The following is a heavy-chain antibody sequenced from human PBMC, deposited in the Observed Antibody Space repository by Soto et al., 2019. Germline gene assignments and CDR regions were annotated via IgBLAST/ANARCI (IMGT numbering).Heavy chain of an antibody. CDR1: GFTFSSYW. D-gene: IGHD3-22*01. V-gene: IGHV3-7*01. J-gene: IGHJ5*02. CDR3: AREGYYYDSSGWWCFDP. CDR2: IKQDGSEK. Sequence: GRSMRLSCAASGFTFSSYWMSWVRQAPGKGLEWVANIKQDGSEKYYVDSVKGRFTISRDNAKNSLSLQMNSLRAEDTAVYYCAREGYYYDSSGWWCFDPWGQGTLVTVSS.